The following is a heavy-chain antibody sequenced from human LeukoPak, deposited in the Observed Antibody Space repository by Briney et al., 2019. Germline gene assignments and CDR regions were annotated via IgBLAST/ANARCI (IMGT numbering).Heavy chain of an antibody. CDR2: INPRDGTT. Sequence: ASVKVSCKASGYTFTNYYLHWVRQATGQGIEWMGIINPRDGTTTYAQKFRGRLTMTRDTSTVYMELSSLRSGDTAVYYCARGISVGVHDYWGQGTLVSVSS. CDR3: ARGISVGVHDY. J-gene: IGHJ4*02. CDR1: GYTFTNYY. D-gene: IGHD1-20*01. V-gene: IGHV1-46*01.